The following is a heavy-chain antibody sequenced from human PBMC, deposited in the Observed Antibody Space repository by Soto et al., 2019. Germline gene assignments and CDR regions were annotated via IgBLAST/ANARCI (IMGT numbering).Heavy chain of an antibody. CDR1: GFTFDAFA. V-gene: IGHV3-9*01. CDR2: ISWNSGSI. D-gene: IGHD3-22*01. CDR3: AKTAPPYDSQGYYPFDI. J-gene: IGHJ3*02. Sequence: EVQLVESGGDLVLPGRSLRLSCTASGFTFDAFAMHWVRQAPGKGLEWVSGISWNSGSIGYADPVKGRFTISRDNAKKSLYLEMNSLKTEDTALYYSAKTAPPYDSQGYYPFDIWGQGTLVSVSS.